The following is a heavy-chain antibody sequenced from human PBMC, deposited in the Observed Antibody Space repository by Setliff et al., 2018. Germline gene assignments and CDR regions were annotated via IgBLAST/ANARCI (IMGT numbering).Heavy chain of an antibody. V-gene: IGHV3-30*02. J-gene: IGHJ4*02. CDR1: GFTFSSYG. CDR2: IRYDGSNK. D-gene: IGHD3-3*01. Sequence: GGSLRLSCAASGFTFSSYGMHWVRQAPGKGLEWVAFIRYDGSNKYYADSVKGRFTISRDNSKNTLYLQMNSLRAEDTAVYYCAKDPRDTYCNFGYWGQGTLVTVSS. CDR3: AKDPRDTYCNFGY.